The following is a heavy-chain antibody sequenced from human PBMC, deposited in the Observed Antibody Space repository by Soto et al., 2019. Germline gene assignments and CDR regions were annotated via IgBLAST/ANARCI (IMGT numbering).Heavy chain of an antibody. J-gene: IGHJ4*02. CDR3: AKDRMVRGVITEFDY. D-gene: IGHD3-10*01. V-gene: IGHV3-43*01. CDR2: ISWDGGST. CDR1: GFTFDDYT. Sequence: GGSPRLSCAASGFTFDDYTMHWVRQAPGKGLEWVSLISWDGGSTYYADSVKGRFTISRDNSKNSLYLQMNSLRTEDTALYYCAKDRMVRGVITEFDYWGQGTLVTVSS.